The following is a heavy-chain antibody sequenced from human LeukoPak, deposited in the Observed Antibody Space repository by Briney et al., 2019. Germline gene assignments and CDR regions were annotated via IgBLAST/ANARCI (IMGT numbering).Heavy chain of an antibody. CDR2: ISPNNGGT. V-gene: IGHV1-2*02. CDR3: ARSNIAVRRGDNWFDP. CDR1: GYIFTGSY. J-gene: IGHJ5*02. D-gene: IGHD6-6*01. Sequence: ASVKVSCKASGYIFTGSYIHWVRQAPGQGLEWMGWISPNNGGTNYAQKFQGRVTMTRDTSINTAYMELSRLRSDDTAVYYCARSNIAVRRGDNWFDPWGQGTLVTVSS.